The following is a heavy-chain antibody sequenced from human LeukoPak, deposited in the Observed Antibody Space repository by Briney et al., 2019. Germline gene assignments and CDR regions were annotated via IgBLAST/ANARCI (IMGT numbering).Heavy chain of an antibody. CDR1: GYTFTSYG. Sequence: ASVKVSCKASGYTFTSYGVSWVRQAPGQGLEWMGWISLYNGNTNYAHKLQGRVTVTIDTSTSTAYMELRSLRFDDTAVYYCARTQDVTYYYYYMDVWGQGTTVTVSS. J-gene: IGHJ6*03. CDR3: ARTQDVTYYYYYMDV. V-gene: IGHV1-18*01. CDR2: ISLYNGNT. D-gene: IGHD2-21*01.